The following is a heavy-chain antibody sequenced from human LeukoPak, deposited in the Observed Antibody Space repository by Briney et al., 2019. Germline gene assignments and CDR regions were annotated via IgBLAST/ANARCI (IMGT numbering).Heavy chain of an antibody. Sequence: GGSLRLSCAASGFTFSPFFMTWVRQAPGKGLEWVSGITGSAGTTSYADSVKGRFTISRDNYKNTLYLQMNSLRAEDTAVYYCAKGKGMVYNNYFFDCWGQGSLVTVSS. CDR3: AKGKGMVYNNYFFDC. V-gene: IGHV3-23*01. J-gene: IGHJ4*02. D-gene: IGHD4-11*01. CDR2: ITGSAGTT. CDR1: GFTFSPFF.